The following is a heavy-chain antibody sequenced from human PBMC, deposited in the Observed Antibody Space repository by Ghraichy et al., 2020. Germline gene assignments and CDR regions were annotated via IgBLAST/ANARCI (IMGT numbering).Heavy chain of an antibody. J-gene: IGHJ3*02. V-gene: IGHV3-23*01. CDR2: ISGSGGST. D-gene: IGHD4-23*01. CDR3: AKSLQGYGGNSPDAFDI. Sequence: GGSLRLSCAASGFTFSSYAMSWVRQAPGKGLEWVSAISGSGGSTYYADSVKGRFTISRDNSKNTLYLQMNSLRAEDTAVYYCAKSLQGYGGNSPDAFDIWGQGTMVTVSS. CDR1: GFTFSSYA.